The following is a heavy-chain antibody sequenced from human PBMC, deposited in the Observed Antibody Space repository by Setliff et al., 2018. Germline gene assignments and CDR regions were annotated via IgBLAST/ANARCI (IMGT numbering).Heavy chain of an antibody. D-gene: IGHD6-19*01. CDR1: GGSISSGDYY. Sequence: PSETLSLTCTVSGGSISSGDYYWSWIRQPPGKGLEWIGSVSHSGSTYYNPSLKSRVTISVDTSKNQFSLKLNSVTAADMAVYYCAREQWLDPPGYYYMDVWAKGTTVTVSS. J-gene: IGHJ6*03. CDR3: AREQWLDPPGYYYMDV. V-gene: IGHV4-39*07. CDR2: VSHSGST.